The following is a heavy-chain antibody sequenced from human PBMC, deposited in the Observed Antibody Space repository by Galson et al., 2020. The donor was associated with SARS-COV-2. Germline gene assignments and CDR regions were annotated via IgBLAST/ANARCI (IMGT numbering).Heavy chain of an antibody. CDR3: ARKRVDIRNYYGMDV. D-gene: IGHD5-12*01. CDR2: TFTGGST. J-gene: IGHJ6*02. V-gene: IGHV3-66*01. Sequence: GGSLGLSCAASGFTVSSNYMSWVRQAPGKGLEWVSVTFTGGSTHFADSVRGRFNISRDNSKNTLYLQMNSLRAEDTGVYYCARKRVDIRNYYGMDVWGQGTTVTVSS. CDR1: GFTVSSNY.